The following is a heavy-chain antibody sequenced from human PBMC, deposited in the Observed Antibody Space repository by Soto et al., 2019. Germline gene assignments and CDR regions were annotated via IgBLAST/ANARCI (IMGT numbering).Heavy chain of an antibody. V-gene: IGHV3-30*18. Sequence: LRLSCAASGFTFSSYGMHWVRQAPGKGLEWVAVISYDGSNKYYADSVKGRFTISRDNSKNTLYLQMNSLRAEDTAVYYCAKGYMPGSMALDPWGQGTLVTVSS. CDR1: GFTFSSYG. J-gene: IGHJ5*02. CDR3: AKGYMPGSMALDP. CDR2: ISYDGSNK. D-gene: IGHD2-2*01.